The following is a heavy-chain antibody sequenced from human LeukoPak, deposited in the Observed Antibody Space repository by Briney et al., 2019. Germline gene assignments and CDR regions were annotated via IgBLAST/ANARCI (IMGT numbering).Heavy chain of an antibody. CDR2: IYYSGST. D-gene: IGHD2-21*02. V-gene: IGHV4-31*03. J-gene: IGHJ4*02. CDR3: ARDFNCGGDCSTGMFSY. CDR1: GGSISSGGYY. Sequence: SQTLSLTCTVSGGSISSGGYYWSWIRQHPGKGLEWIGYIYYSGSTYYNPSLKSRVTISVDTSKNQFSLKLSSVTAADTAVYYCARDFNCGGDCSTGMFSYWGQGTLVTVSS.